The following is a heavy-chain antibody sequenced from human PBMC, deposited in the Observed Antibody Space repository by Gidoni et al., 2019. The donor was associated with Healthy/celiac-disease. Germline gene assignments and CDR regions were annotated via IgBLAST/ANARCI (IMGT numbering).Heavy chain of an antibody. J-gene: IGHJ4*02. CDR3: AGSYDSSGYDY. Sequence: QAQQAQSGAEVKKPGSMATVSCKDSGGTFSSYAISWVRPAPGQGLEWMGRIIPFLGIANYAQKFQGRVTITADKSTSTAYMELSSLRSEDAAVYYCAGSYDSSGYDYWGQGTLVTVSS. V-gene: IGHV1-69*09. CDR1: GGTFSSYA. CDR2: IIPFLGIA. D-gene: IGHD3-22*01.